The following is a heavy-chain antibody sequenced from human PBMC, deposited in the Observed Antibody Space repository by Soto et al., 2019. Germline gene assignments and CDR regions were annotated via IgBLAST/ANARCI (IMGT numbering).Heavy chain of an antibody. CDR2: IYHSGST. CDR1: GGSISSGGDS. D-gene: IGHD5-18*01. V-gene: IGHV4-30-2*01. Sequence: TLSLTCAVTGGSISSGGDSWSRLRQPPGKGLEWIGYIYHSGSTYYNPSLKSRVTISVDRSKSQFSLKLSSVTAADTAMYYCDRVWGYSYGLASDIWGQGTMDPVSS. CDR3: DRVWGYSYGLASDI. J-gene: IGHJ3*02.